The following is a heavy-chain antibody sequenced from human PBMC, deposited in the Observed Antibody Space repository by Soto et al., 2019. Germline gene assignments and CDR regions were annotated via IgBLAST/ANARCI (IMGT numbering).Heavy chain of an antibody. D-gene: IGHD2-15*01. J-gene: IGHJ4*02. V-gene: IGHV4-30-4*01. CDR3: ARARGARYFDY. Sequence: QVQLQESGPGLVKPSQTLSLTCTVSGGSISGGDYYWSWIRQPPRKRLEWIGYIYYSGSTYYNPSLKRRVIISVDTSKNQFALKLSSVTAADTAVYYCARARGARYFDYWGQGTLVTVSS. CDR1: GGSISGGDYY. CDR2: IYYSGST.